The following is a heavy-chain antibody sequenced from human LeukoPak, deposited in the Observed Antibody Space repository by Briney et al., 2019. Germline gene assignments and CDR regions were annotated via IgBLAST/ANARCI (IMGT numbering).Heavy chain of an antibody. CDR1: GFTFSSYA. J-gene: IGHJ4*02. CDR2: ISGSGGST. CDR3: AKDKRVVPAANDY. D-gene: IGHD2-2*01. V-gene: IGHV3-23*01. Sequence: PGGSLRLSCAASGFTFSSYAMSWVRQAPGKGLEWVSAISGSGGSTYYADSVEGRFTISRDNSKNTLYLQMNSLRAEDTAVYYCAKDKRVVPAANDYWGQGTLVTVSS.